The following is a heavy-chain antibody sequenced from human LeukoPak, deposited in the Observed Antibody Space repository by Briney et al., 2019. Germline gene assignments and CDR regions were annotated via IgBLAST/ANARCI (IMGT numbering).Heavy chain of an antibody. D-gene: IGHD6-19*01. CDR1: GFTFSTYW. V-gene: IGHV3-7*01. J-gene: IGHJ4*02. CDR2: IQQDGSEK. Sequence: GGSLRLSCAASGFTFSTYWMSWVRQAPGKGLEWVANIQQDGSEKYYVDSVKGRFTISRDNAKSSLYLQMNSLRAEDTAVYYCARGRRSDSSGPPYFDYWGQGTLVTVSS. CDR3: ARGRRSDSSGPPYFDY.